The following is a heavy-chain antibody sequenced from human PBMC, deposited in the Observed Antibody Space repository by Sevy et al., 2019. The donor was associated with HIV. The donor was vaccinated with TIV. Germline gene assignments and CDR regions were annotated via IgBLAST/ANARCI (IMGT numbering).Heavy chain of an antibody. J-gene: IGHJ3*02. CDR3: AIAPRIAGSAFDI. CDR1: GFTFSSYA. CDR2: ISGSGGST. V-gene: IGHV3-23*01. D-gene: IGHD6-13*01. Sequence: GGSLRLSCAASGFTFSSYAMSWVRQAPGKGLEWVSAISGSGGSTYYADSVKGRFTISRDNSKNTLYLQMNSLRAEDTAVYYCAIAPRIAGSAFDIWGQGTMVTVSS.